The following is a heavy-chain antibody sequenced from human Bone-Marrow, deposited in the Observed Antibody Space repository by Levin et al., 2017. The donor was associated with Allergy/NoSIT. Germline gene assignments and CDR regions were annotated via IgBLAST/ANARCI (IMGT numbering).Heavy chain of an antibody. CDR2: LYYSGTT. CDR1: GAYVTSSDHY. D-gene: IGHD3-9*01. V-gene: IGHV4-39*01. CDR3: ASGNYNVLTGYFRAAPFDV. J-gene: IGHJ3*01. Sequence: SETLSLTCNVSGAYVTSSDHYWGWIRQSPGKDFEWIGTLYYSGTTYYNPSLKSRVTISQNTSKNQFSLRLSSVTAADTALYLCASGNYNVLTGYFRAAPFDVWGQGTLVTVSS.